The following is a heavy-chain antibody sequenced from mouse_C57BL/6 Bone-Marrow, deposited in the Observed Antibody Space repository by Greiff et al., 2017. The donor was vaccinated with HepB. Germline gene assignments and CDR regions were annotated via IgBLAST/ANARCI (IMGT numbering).Heavy chain of an antibody. D-gene: IGHD1-1*01. Sequence: EVKLMESGEGLVKPGGSLKLSCAASGFTFSSYAMSWVRQTPEKRLEWVAYISSGGDYIYYADTVKGRFTISRDNARNTLYLQMSSLKSEDTAMYYCTRSPRWGTTVGEAYFDYWGQGTTLTVSS. CDR1: GFTFSSYA. CDR2: ISSGGDYI. CDR3: TRSPRWGTTVGEAYFDY. V-gene: IGHV5-9-1*02. J-gene: IGHJ2*01.